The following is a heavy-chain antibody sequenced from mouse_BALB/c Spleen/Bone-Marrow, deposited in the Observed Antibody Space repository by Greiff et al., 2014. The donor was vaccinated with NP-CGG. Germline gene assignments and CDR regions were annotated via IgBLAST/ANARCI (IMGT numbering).Heavy chain of an antibody. CDR1: GYAFSSYW. CDR2: IYPGDGDT. J-gene: IGHJ2*01. V-gene: IGHV1-80*01. CDR3: ARDYYGSRYYFDY. Sequence: VQLQQSGAELVRPGSSVKISCKASGYAFSSYWMNWVKQRPGQGLEWIGQIYPGDGDTNYNGKFKGKATLTADKSSSTAYMQLSSLTSEDSAVYFCARDYYGSRYYFDYWGQSTTLTVSS. D-gene: IGHD1-1*01.